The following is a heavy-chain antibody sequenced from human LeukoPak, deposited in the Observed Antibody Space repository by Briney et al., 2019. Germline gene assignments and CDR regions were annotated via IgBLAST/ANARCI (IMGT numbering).Heavy chain of an antibody. CDR3: ARDHSSSWNYFDY. CDR1: GLTFSDYY. V-gene: IGHV3-11*04. CDR2: ISSSATTI. J-gene: IGHJ4*02. D-gene: IGHD6-13*01. Sequence: GGSLRLPCAASGLTFSDYYMNWIRQAPGKGLEWVSYISSSATTIYYADSVKGRFTISRDNAKKSLYLQMNSLRAEDTAVYYCARDHSSSWNYFDYWGQGTLVTVSS.